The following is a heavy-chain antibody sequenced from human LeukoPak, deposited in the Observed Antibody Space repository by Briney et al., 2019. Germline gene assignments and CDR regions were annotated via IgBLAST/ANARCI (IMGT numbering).Heavy chain of an antibody. D-gene: IGHD3-9*01. Sequence: GGSLRLSCAASGFTFSSYWMHWVRQAPGKGLVWVSRINSDGSSTNYADSVKGRFTISRDNSKNTLYLQMNSLRAEDTAVYYCAKDLELRYFDWSEFDPWGQGTLVTVSS. CDR3: AKDLELRYFDWSEFDP. J-gene: IGHJ5*02. CDR2: INSDGSST. CDR1: GFTFSSYW. V-gene: IGHV3-74*01.